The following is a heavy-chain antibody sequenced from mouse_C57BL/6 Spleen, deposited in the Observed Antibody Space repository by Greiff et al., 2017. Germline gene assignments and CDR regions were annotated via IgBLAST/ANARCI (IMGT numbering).Heavy chain of an antibody. CDR3: ARSLYYDYDGYFDY. D-gene: IGHD2-4*01. J-gene: IGHJ2*01. Sequence: QVQLKQPGAELVKPGASVKMSCKASGYTFTSYWITWVKQRPGQGLEWIGDIYPGSGSTNYNEKFKSKATLTVDTSSSTAYMQLSSLTSEDSAVYYCARSLYYDYDGYFDYWGQGTTLTVSS. CDR2: IYPGSGST. V-gene: IGHV1-55*01. CDR1: GYTFTSYW.